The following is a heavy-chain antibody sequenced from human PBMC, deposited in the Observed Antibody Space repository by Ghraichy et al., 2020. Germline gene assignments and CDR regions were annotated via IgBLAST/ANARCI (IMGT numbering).Heavy chain of an antibody. CDR1: GGSVSSGSYY. CDR2: IYYSGST. CDR3: ARGSDDILTGYYGFDY. D-gene: IGHD3-9*01. Sequence: LSLTCTVSGGSVSSGSYYWSWIRQPPGKGLEWIGYIYYSGSTNYNPSLKSRVTISVDTSKNQFSLKLSSVTAADTAVYYCARGSDDILTGYYGFDYWGQGTLVTVSS. J-gene: IGHJ4*02. V-gene: IGHV4-61*01.